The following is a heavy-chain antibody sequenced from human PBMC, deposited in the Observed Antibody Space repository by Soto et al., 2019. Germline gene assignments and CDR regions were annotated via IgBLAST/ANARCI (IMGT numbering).Heavy chain of an antibody. D-gene: IGHD1-26*01. Sequence: GGSLRLSCAASGFTVSSEYMSWVRQAPGKGLERVSVIYSGGNTYYADSVKGRFTISIYTAKNTQRLQMNSLSAEATAVYYCARASGSRLFAYCGQGPLVTVS. CDR2: IYSGGNT. CDR3: ARASGSRLFAY. J-gene: IGHJ4*02. V-gene: IGHV3-53*01. CDR1: GFTVSSEY.